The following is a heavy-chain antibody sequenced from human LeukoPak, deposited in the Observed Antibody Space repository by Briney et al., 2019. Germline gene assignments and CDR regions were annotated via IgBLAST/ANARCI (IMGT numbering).Heavy chain of an antibody. Sequence: GRSLRLSCAASGFIFSTYGMHWVRQAPGKGLEWVAVIWYNGSDIYYADSVKGRFTLSRDNSKNTLYLQVNSLRAEDTAVYYCARDLSMVRGPLDYWGQGTLVTVSS. CDR1: GFIFSTYG. J-gene: IGHJ4*02. CDR3: ARDLSMVRGPLDY. V-gene: IGHV3-33*01. CDR2: IWYNGSDI. D-gene: IGHD3-10*01.